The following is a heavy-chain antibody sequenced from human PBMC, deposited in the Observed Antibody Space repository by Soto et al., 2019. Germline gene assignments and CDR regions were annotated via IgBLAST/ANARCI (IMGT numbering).Heavy chain of an antibody. Sequence: GASVKVSCKASGGTFSSYTISWVRQAPGQGLEWMGRIIPILGIANYAQKFQGRVTITADKSTSTAYMELSSLRSGDTAVYYCARDRRTVNYYYYYMDVWGKGTTVTVSS. V-gene: IGHV1-69*04. CDR2: IIPILGIA. D-gene: IGHD4-4*01. J-gene: IGHJ6*03. CDR1: GGTFSSYT. CDR3: ARDRRTVNYYYYYMDV.